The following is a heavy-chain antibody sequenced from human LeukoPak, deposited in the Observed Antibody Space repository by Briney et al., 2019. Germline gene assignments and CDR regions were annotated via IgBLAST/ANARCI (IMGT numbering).Heavy chain of an antibody. CDR2: IYYSGST. CDR1: GGSISSSSYY. D-gene: IGHD3-10*01. J-gene: IGHJ4*02. CDR3: ARHLRGVSPFDY. Sequence: SETLSLTCTVSGGSISSSSYYWGWIRQPPGKGLEWIGSIYYSGSTYYNPSLKSRVTISVDTSKNQFSPKLSSVTAADTAVYYCARHLRGVSPFDYWGQGTLVTVSS. V-gene: IGHV4-39*01.